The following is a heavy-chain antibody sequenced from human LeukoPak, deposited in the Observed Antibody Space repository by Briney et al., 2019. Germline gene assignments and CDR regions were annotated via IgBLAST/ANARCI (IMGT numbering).Heavy chain of an antibody. D-gene: IGHD6-13*01. V-gene: IGHV3-48*04. CDR1: GFTFSSYS. J-gene: IGHJ5*02. CDR2: VSSSSSTI. Sequence: GGSLRLSCAASGFTFSSYSMNWVRQAPGRGLEWVSYVSSSSSTIYYADSVKGRFTISRDNAKNSLYLQMNSLRAEDTAVYYCARDSSSWYNWFDPWGQGTLVTVSS. CDR3: ARDSSSWYNWFDP.